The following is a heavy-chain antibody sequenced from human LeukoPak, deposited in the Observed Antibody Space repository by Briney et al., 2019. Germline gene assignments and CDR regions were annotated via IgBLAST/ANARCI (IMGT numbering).Heavy chain of an antibody. V-gene: IGHV3-9*01. Sequence: GGSLRLSCTASGFTFDDYAMHWVRQVPGKGLEWVSGISGDSADIGYADSVKGRFTISRDNAKNSLFLQMDSLKTEDTAFYFCAKESYSAWENNWFDPWGQGTLVTVSS. CDR3: AKESYSAWENNWFDP. D-gene: IGHD1-26*01. CDR2: ISGDSADI. CDR1: GFTFDDYA. J-gene: IGHJ5*02.